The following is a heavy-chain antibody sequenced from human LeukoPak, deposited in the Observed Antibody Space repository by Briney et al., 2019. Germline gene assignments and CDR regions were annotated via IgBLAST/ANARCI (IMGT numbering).Heavy chain of an antibody. J-gene: IGHJ4*02. V-gene: IGHV1-2*02. CDR1: GYSFTGYF. CDR3: ARSGSTGYSLDY. D-gene: IGHD3-22*01. Sequence: GASVKVSCKASGYSFTGYFIHWVRQAPGQGLEWMGCIDPNSGDTKYAQKFQGRVSMPRDTSTRTAYMELSRLRSDDTAVYFCARSGSTGYSLDYWGQRTLVTVSS. CDR2: IDPNSGDT.